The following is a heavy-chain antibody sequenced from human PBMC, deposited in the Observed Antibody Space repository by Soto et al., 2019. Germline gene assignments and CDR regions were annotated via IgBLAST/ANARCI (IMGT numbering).Heavy chain of an antibody. CDR3: AKDLQDYYDFWSGYDY. J-gene: IGHJ4*02. CDR1: GFTVSSYG. V-gene: IGHV3-30*18. D-gene: IGHD3-3*01. CDR2: ISYDGSNK. Sequence: VGSLRLSCAASGFTVSSYGMHWVRQAPGKGLEWVAVISYDGSNKYYADSVKGRFTISRDNSKNTLYLQMNSLRAEDTAVYYCAKDLQDYYDFWSGYDYWGQGTLVTVSS.